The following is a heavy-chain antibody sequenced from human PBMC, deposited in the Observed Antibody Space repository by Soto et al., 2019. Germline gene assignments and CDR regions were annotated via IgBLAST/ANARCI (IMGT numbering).Heavy chain of an antibody. CDR1: GFSLSSYG. V-gene: IGHV3-30*19. J-gene: IGHJ4*02. CDR2: SSFDGSDA. Sequence: QVQLVESGGGVVQPGRSLRLSCAASGFSLSSYGMHWVRQAPGKGLEWVADSSFDGSDAHYADSVKGRFTISRDSPTLYLQMNSLRGDDTATYFCVRELGFSSTWPAYWGQGTLVTVSS. CDR3: VRELGFSSTWPAY. D-gene: IGHD2-2*01.